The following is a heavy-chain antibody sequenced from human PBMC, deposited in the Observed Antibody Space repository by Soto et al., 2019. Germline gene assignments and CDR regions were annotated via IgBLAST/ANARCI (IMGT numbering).Heavy chain of an antibody. Sequence: QVELQESGPGLVKPSETLSLACSVFGASVNSYYWSWIRQSPGRGLEWIGHSFNSVTIQYNLSLKMRVPMSVDSSKNQVSLKMISVTAADTAIYYCGRDLLATASARWYFYYGLDVWVQGTAVTVSS. D-gene: IGHD3-3*02. CDR2: SFNSVTI. CDR3: GRDLLATASARWYFYYGLDV. V-gene: IGHV4-59*02. CDR1: GASVNSYY. J-gene: IGHJ6*02.